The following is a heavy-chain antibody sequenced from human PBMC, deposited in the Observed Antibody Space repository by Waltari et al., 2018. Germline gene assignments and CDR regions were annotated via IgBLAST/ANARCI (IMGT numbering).Heavy chain of an antibody. CDR1: GGSISSGNYY. V-gene: IGHV4-39*07. J-gene: IGHJ5*01. Sequence: QLQLQESGPGLVKPSETLALTCSVSGGSISSGNYYWGWIRQPPWRGLEWIGVSYADGVTDDGPSLKGRVTILVGTSKTQFFRGLDSVTAADTAVYYCARAGYFYGTGSYSWFEPWGQGTLVTVSS. D-gene: IGHD3-10*01. CDR2: SYADGVT. CDR3: ARAGYFYGTGSYSWFEP.